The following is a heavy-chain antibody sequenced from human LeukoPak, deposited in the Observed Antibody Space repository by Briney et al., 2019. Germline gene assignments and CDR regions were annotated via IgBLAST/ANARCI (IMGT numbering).Heavy chain of an antibody. J-gene: IGHJ3*02. CDR2: TRSKAYGGTT. CDR3: TKYDFGAFDI. D-gene: IGHD3-3*01. Sequence: GGSLRLSCAASGFTFSSHVMGWVRQAPGKGLEWVGFTRSKAYGGTTEYAASVKGRFTISRDDSKSIAYLQMNSLKTEDTAVYYCTKYDFGAFDIWGQGTMVTVSS. V-gene: IGHV3-49*04. CDR1: GFTFSSHV.